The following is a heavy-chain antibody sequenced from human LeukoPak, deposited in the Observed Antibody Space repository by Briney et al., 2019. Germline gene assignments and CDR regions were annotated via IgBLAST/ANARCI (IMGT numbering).Heavy chain of an antibody. CDR2: ISYDGNNN. CDR1: GFTFSSYG. D-gene: IGHD6-19*01. V-gene: IGHV3-30*18. J-gene: IGHJ4*02. CDR3: ANDPGYSSGVDY. Sequence: GGSLRLSCAASGFTFSSYGMHWVRQAPGKGLEWVAVISYDGNNNYYADSVKGRFTISRDNSKNTLYLQMNSPTAAATAVYYCANDPGYSSGVDYWGQGTLVTVSS.